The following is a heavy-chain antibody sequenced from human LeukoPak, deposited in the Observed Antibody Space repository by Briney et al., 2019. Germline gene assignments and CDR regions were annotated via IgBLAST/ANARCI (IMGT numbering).Heavy chain of an antibody. CDR3: ARQLRITMVRGVPGGWFDP. D-gene: IGHD3-10*01. J-gene: IGHJ5*02. V-gene: IGHV1-2*02. CDR1: GYTFTGYY. CDR2: INPNSGGT. Sequence: ASVKVSCKASGYTFTGYYMHWVRQAPGQGLEWMGWINPNSGGTNYAQKFQGRVTMTRDTSISTAYMELSRLRSDDTAVHYCARQLRITMVRGVPGGWFDPWGQGTLVTVSS.